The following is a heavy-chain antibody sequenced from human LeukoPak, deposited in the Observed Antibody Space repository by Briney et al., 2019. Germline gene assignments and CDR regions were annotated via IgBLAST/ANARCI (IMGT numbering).Heavy chain of an antibody. Sequence: GGSLRLSCAASGFTFSSYGMHWVRQAPGKGLEWVAVIWYDGSNKYYAASVKGRFTIFRDNSKNTLYLQMNSLRAEDTAVYYCARDGMSYGHGSSDYWGQGTLVTVSS. J-gene: IGHJ4*02. CDR1: GFTFSSYG. D-gene: IGHD5-18*01. CDR2: IWYDGSNK. CDR3: ARDGMSYGHGSSDY. V-gene: IGHV3-33*01.